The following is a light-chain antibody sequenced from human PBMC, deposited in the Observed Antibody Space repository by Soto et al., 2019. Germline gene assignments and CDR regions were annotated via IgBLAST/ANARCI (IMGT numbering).Light chain of an antibody. V-gene: IGKV3-20*01. CDR1: QSVSSNY. Sequence: EIVLTQSRGTLSLAPGERATLSCRASQSVSSNYLAWYQQKPGQAPRLLMYDASSRATGIPDRLSGSGSGTDFTPTISRMEPEDFAVYYCQQYSSSRTFGQGTKVDIK. J-gene: IGKJ1*01. CDR2: DAS. CDR3: QQYSSSRT.